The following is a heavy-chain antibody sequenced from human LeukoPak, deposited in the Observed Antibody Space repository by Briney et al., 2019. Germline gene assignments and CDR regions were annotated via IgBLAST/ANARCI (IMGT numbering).Heavy chain of an antibody. J-gene: IGHJ4*02. CDR2: IYHSGST. CDR3: ARVSRGITIFGVVMGPNDY. D-gene: IGHD3-3*01. Sequence: PSETLSLTCTVSGYSISSGYYWSWIRQPPGKGLEWIGSIYHSGSTYYNPSLKSRVTISVDTSKNQFSLKLSSVTAADTAVYYCARVSRGITIFGVVMGPNDYWGQGTLVTVSS. CDR1: GYSISSGYY. V-gene: IGHV4-38-2*02.